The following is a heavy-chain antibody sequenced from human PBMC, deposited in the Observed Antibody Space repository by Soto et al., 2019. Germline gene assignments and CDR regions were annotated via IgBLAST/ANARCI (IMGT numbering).Heavy chain of an antibody. CDR3: ARVLPGIAAAYDAFDV. CDR2: IYYDGGT. CDR1: GDSVISATYY. V-gene: IGHV4-61*01. D-gene: IGHD6-13*01. J-gene: IGHJ3*01. Sequence: KSSETLSLTCTVSGDSVISATYYWSWIRQPPGKGLEWIGYIYYDGGTTYNSSLKGRVTISTDTSRSQLSLQLTSATPADTAVYYCARVLPGIAAAYDAFDVWGQGTMVTVS.